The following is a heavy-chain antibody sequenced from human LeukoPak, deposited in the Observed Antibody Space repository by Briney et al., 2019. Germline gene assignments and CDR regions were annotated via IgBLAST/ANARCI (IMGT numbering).Heavy chain of an antibody. J-gene: IGHJ3*02. CDR3: ASSIVVVTAPGAFDI. CDR1: GFTFSNYG. Sequence: GRSLRLSCAGSGFTFSNYGMHWVRQAPGKGPEWVAIISYDGTNKYYADSVKGRFTISRDNSKNTVYLQMNSLRAEDTAVYYCASSIVVVTAPGAFDIWGQGTMVTVSS. D-gene: IGHD2-21*02. CDR2: ISYDGTNK. V-gene: IGHV3-30*03.